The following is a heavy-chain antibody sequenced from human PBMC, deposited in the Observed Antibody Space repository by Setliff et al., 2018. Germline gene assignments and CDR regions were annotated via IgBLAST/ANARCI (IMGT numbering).Heavy chain of an antibody. D-gene: IGHD1-26*01. CDR1: GFTFSSYV. CDR3: VKDQGVGATTVDY. V-gene: IGHV3-23*01. Sequence: GGSLRLSCAASGFTFSSYVMNWVRQAPGKGLEWVSAISGSGSRTYYADSVRGLFTISRDNSKNALYLQMNSLRAEDTAVYYCVKDQGVGATTVDYWGQGTLVTGSS. CDR2: ISGSGSRT. J-gene: IGHJ4*02.